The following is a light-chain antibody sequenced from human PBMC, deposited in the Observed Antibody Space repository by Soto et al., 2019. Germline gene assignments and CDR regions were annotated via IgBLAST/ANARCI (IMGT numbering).Light chain of an antibody. V-gene: IGKV3-20*01. CDR1: RSVSSN. CDR3: QHYDISLFA. J-gene: IGKJ3*01. Sequence: EIALTQSPGTLSVSPGERATLSCRASRSVSSNLAWYQQKPGQAPRLLIYGASSRATGIPDRFSGSGFGTDFTLTISRLEPEDFAVYYCQHYDISLFAFGPGTKVDIK. CDR2: GAS.